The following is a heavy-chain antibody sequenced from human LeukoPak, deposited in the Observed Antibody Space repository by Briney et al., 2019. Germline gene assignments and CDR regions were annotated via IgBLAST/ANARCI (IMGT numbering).Heavy chain of an antibody. CDR1: GYSFTGYY. Sequence: GASVTDSFITSGYSFTGYYIHWVRQAPGQGLEWMGWINPNTGGTNFAQKFQGRVTMTRDTSINTAYMELSRLRSDDTAVYYCAPSGGATSGFYMYYFDYWGQGTLVTVSS. D-gene: IGHD3-16*01. CDR2: INPNTGGT. CDR3: APSGGATSGFYMYYFDY. J-gene: IGHJ4*02. V-gene: IGHV1-2*02.